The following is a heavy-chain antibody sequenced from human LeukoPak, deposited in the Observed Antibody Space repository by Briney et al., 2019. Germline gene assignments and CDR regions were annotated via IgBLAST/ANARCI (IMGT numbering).Heavy chain of an antibody. CDR3: ARDGPTARQLVLLGAVAGTLDY. CDR2: INPSGGST. V-gene: IGHV1-46*01. Sequence: ASVKVSCKASGYTFTSYYMHWVRQAPGQGLEWMGIINPSGGSTSYAQKFQGRVTMTRGTSTSTVYMELSSLRSEDTAVYYCARDGPTARQLVLLGAVAGTLDYWGQGTLVTVSS. D-gene: IGHD6-19*01. J-gene: IGHJ4*02. CDR1: GYTFTSYY.